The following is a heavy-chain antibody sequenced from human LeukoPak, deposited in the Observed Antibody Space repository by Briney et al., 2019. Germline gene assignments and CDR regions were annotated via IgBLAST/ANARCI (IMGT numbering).Heavy chain of an antibody. CDR3: AKDKLTLDALDI. CDR1: GFTFSNYV. J-gene: IGHJ3*02. Sequence: GGSLRLSCAASGFTFSNYVMTWVRQAPGKGLEWVSSISANGGTTYNADSVKGRFTISRDNSKNTLYLQMNSLRAEDTAVYYCAKDKLTLDALDIWGQGTTVTVSS. V-gene: IGHV3-23*01. CDR2: ISANGGTT. D-gene: IGHD4-23*01.